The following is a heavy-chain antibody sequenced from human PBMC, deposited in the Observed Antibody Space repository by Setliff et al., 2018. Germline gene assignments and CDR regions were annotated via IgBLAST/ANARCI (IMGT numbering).Heavy chain of an antibody. Sequence: SETLSLTCTVSGDSISSTSYQWGWVRQPPGKGLEWIGSIYYTGTAYYNPSLKSRVTISVDTSKNQFSLQVTSLAATDTVLYFCARHEFVGGYYGSVTYRHFDYWGLGTMVTVSS. CDR2: IYYTGTA. D-gene: IGHD3-10*01. V-gene: IGHV4-39*01. CDR1: GDSISSTSYQ. J-gene: IGHJ4*03. CDR3: ARHEFVGGYYGSVTYRHFDY.